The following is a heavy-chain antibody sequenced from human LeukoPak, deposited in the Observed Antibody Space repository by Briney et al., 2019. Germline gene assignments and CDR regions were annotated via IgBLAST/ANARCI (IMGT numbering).Heavy chain of an antibody. J-gene: IGHJ4*02. CDR3: ARDLRLKWFFDY. V-gene: IGHV3-66*02. D-gene: IGHD3-3*01. CDR1: GFTVTNTY. Sequence: GGSLRLSCAASGFTVTNTYMSWVRQAPGKGLEWVSAIYSGGSTYYEDSVKGRFTVSRDTSKNTLYLQMNRLRPEYTAMYYCARDLRLKWFFDYWGQGTLVTVSS. CDR2: IYSGGST.